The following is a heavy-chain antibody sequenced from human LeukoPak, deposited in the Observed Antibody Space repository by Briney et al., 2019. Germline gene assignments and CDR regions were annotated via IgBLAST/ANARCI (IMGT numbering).Heavy chain of an antibody. CDR3: AANEGSDLDY. J-gene: IGHJ4*02. CDR1: GGSVSSGSYY. D-gene: IGHD1-1*01. CDR2: IYYSGST. Sequence: SETLSLTCTVSGGSVSSGSYYWSWIRQPPGKGLEWIGYIYYSGSTNCNPSLKSRVTISVDTSKNQFSLKLSSVTAADTAVYYCAANEGSDLDYWGQGTLVTVSS. V-gene: IGHV4-61*01.